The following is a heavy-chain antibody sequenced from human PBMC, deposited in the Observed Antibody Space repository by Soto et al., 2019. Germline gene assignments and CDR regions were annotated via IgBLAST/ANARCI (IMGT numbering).Heavy chain of an antibody. CDR2: IIPIFGTA. D-gene: IGHD2-15*01. J-gene: IGHJ6*02. V-gene: IGHV1-69*13. CDR1: GGTFSSYA. CDR3: ASECSGGSCYSGSGYYYGMDV. Sequence: SVKVSCKASGGTFSSYAISLVRQAPGQGLEWMGGIIPIFGTANYAQKFQGRVTITADESTSTAYMELSSLRSEDTAVYYCASECSGGSCYSGSGYYYGMDVWGQGTTVTVSS.